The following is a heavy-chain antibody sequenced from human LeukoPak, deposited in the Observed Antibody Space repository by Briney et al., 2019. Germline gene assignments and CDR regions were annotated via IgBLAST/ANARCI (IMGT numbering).Heavy chain of an antibody. CDR2: IHHSGDT. Sequence: SETLSLTCTVSGGSISSGGYYWSWIRQPPGKGLEWIGYIHHSGDTYQNPSLKSRVTVSSDRSKNQFYLKLSSVTAADTAVYYCARQYNSGWYFSDYWGRGTLVTVSS. CDR1: GGSISSGGYY. V-gene: IGHV4-30-2*01. J-gene: IGHJ4*02. D-gene: IGHD6-19*01. CDR3: ARQYNSGWYFSDY.